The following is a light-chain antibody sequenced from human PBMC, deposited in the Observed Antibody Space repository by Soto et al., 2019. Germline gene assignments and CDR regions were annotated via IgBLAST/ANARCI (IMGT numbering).Light chain of an antibody. CDR2: DAS. CDR3: QQYNSYWT. J-gene: IGKJ1*01. Sequence: DIQMTQSPSTLSASVGDRVTITCRASQCISSWLAWYQQKPGKAPKLLIYDASSLESGVPSRFSGIGSGTEFTLTISSLQPDDFATYYCQQYNSYWTFGQGTKVEIK. V-gene: IGKV1-5*01. CDR1: QCISSW.